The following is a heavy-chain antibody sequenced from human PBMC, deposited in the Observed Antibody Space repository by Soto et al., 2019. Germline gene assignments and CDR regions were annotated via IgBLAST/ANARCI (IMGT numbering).Heavy chain of an antibody. Sequence: GESLKISCKGSGYSFTSYWIGWVRQMPGKGLERMGIIYPGDSDTRYSPSFQGQVAISADKSISTAYLQWSSLKASDTAMYYCARRRYYYDSSGYPFFDYWGQGTLVTVSS. CDR1: GYSFTSYW. D-gene: IGHD3-22*01. V-gene: IGHV5-51*01. J-gene: IGHJ4*02. CDR3: ARRRYYYDSSGYPFFDY. CDR2: IYPGDSDT.